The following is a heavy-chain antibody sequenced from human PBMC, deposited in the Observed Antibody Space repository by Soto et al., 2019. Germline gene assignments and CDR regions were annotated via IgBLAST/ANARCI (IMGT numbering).Heavy chain of an antibody. J-gene: IGHJ4*02. CDR2: ISYDGSNK. CDR1: GFTFSSYG. V-gene: IGHV3-30*18. D-gene: IGHD6-13*01. Sequence: PGGSLRLSCAASGFTFSSYGMHWVRQAPGKGLEWVAVISYDGSNKYYADSVKGRFTISRDNSKNTLYLQMNSLRAEDTAVYYCAKDLTQLSPFDYWGQGTLVTVSS. CDR3: AKDLTQLSPFDY.